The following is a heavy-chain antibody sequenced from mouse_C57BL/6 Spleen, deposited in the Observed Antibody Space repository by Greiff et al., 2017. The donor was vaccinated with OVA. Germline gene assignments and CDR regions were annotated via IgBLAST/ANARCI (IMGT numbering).Heavy chain of an antibody. CDR3: ARDGYYVDYAMDD. CDR2: ISDGGSYT. V-gene: IGHV5-4*01. J-gene: IGHJ4*01. D-gene: IGHD2-3*01. CDR1: GFTFSSYA. Sequence: DVKLVESGGGLVKPGGSLKLSCAASGFTFSSYAMSWVRQTPEKRLEWVATISDGGSYTYYPDNVKGRFTISRDNAKNNLYLQMSHLKSEDTAMYYCARDGYYVDYAMDDWGQGTSVTVAS.